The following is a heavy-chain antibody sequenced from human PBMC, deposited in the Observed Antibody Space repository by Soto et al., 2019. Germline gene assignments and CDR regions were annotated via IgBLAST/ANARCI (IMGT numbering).Heavy chain of an antibody. Sequence: QVQLVQSGAEVKKPGPSVKVSCKASGYTFTSYDINWVRQATGQGLEWMGWMNPNSGNTGYAQKFQGRVTMTRNTSISTAYRELSSLRSEDTAVYYCARGPPIAAAGLMDYWGQGTLVTVSS. D-gene: IGHD6-13*01. J-gene: IGHJ4*02. CDR1: GYTFTSYD. CDR3: ARGPPIAAAGLMDY. V-gene: IGHV1-8*01. CDR2: MNPNSGNT.